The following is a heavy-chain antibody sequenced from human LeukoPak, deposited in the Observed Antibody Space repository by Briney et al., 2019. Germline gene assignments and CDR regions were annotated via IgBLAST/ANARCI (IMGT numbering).Heavy chain of an antibody. V-gene: IGHV1-24*01. J-gene: IGHJ6*03. CDR1: GYTLTELS. D-gene: IGHD3-9*01. CDR2: FDPEDGET. CDR3: ARDLIDILTGRGYYYYMDV. Sequence: ASVKVSCKVSGYTLTELSMHWVRQAPGKGLEWMGGFDPEDGETIYAQKFQGRVTITADESTSTAYMELSSLRSEDTAVYYCARDLIDILTGRGYYYYMDVWGKGTTVTISS.